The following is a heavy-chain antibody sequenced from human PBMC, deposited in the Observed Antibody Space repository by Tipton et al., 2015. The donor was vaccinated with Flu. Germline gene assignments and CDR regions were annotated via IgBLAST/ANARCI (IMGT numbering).Heavy chain of an antibody. CDR3: AREKDSSGSEYFQH. CDR1: GASISSRSYY. V-gene: IGHV4-39*07. D-gene: IGHD6-19*01. J-gene: IGHJ1*01. Sequence: GASISSRSYYWGWIRQPPGKGLEWIGCIYSSGSTYYNPSLKSRVTISLDTSKNQFSLKLSSVTAADTAVYYCAREKDSSGSEYFQHWGQGTLVAVSS. CDR2: IYSSGST.